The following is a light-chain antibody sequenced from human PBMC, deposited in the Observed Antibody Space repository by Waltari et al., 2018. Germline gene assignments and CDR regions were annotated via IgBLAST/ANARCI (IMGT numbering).Light chain of an antibody. V-gene: IGLV8-61*01. CDR3: VLYMGSGVWV. J-gene: IGLJ3*02. CDR1: SCSFSTRYY. Sequence: QTVVTQEPSFSVSPGGTVTLPCGLSSCSFSTRYYPSWYQQTPGQAPRTLIYSTNTRSSGVPDRFSGSILGNKAALTITGAQADDESDYYCVLYMGSGVWVFGGGTKLTVL. CDR2: STN.